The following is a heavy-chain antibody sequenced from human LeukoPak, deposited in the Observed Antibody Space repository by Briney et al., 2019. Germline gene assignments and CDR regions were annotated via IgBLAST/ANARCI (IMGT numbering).Heavy chain of an antibody. CDR3: GATYEAMIVS. D-gene: IGHD3-22*01. V-gene: IGHV4-34*01. CDR1: GGSFSGYY. Sequence: PSETLSLTCAVYGGSFSGYYWSWIRQPPGKGPEWIGEINHSGSTNYNPSLKSRVTISVDTSKNQFSLKLSSVTAADTAVYYCGATYEAMIVSWGQGTLVTVSS. J-gene: IGHJ4*02. CDR2: INHSGST.